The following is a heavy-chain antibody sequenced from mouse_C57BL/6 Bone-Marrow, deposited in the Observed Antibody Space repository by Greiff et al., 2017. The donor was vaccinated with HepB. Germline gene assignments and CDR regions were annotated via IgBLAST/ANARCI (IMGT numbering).Heavy chain of an antibody. V-gene: IGHV5-4*01. D-gene: IGHD1-1*01. Sequence: EVQLVESGGGLVKPGGPLKLSCAASGFTFSSYAMSWVRQTPEKRLEWVATISDGGSYTYYPDNVKGRFTISRDNAKNNLYLQMSHLKSEDTAMYYCARDDYGSSYGWYFDVWGTGTTVTVSS. CDR1: GFTFSSYA. CDR2: ISDGGSYT. CDR3: ARDDYGSSYGWYFDV. J-gene: IGHJ1*03.